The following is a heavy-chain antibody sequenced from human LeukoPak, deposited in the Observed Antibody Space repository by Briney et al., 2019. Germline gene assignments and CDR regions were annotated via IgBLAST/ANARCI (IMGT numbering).Heavy chain of an antibody. CDR1: GFTFNTYG. D-gene: IGHD4-17*01. Sequence: PGGSLRLSCAVSGFTFNTYGMHWVRQAPGKGLEWVAVISSDGINKYYADSVKGRFTISRDNPKNTLYLQMNSLRAEDTAVYYCARDLNPGGFYGDYSGSAEYFQHWGQGTLVTVSS. CDR2: ISSDGINK. CDR3: ARDLNPGGFYGDYSGSAEYFQH. V-gene: IGHV3-30*03. J-gene: IGHJ1*01.